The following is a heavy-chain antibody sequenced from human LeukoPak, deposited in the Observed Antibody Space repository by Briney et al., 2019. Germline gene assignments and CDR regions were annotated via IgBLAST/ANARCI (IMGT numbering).Heavy chain of an antibody. CDR2: IIPIFGTA. CDR3: ARDLCSGGSCYWWFDP. J-gene: IGHJ5*02. CDR1: GGTFSSYA. V-gene: IGHV1-69*13. D-gene: IGHD2-15*01. Sequence: SVKVSCKASGGTFSSYAISWVRQAPGQGLEWMGGIIPIFGTANYAQKFQGRVTITADEFTSTAYMELSSLRSEDTAVYYCARDLCSGGSCYWWFDPWGQGTLVTVSS.